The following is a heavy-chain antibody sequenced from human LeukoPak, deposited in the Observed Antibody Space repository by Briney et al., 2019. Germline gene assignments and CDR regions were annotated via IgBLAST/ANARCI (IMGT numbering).Heavy chain of an antibody. J-gene: IGHJ3*02. CDR2: IGTDGSYI. CDR1: GXTFSSHN. Sequence: GRSLRLSCAASGXTFSSHNMNWVRQAPMKGLEWVSSIGTDGSYIYYADSVQGRFTISRDNAKNSLYLQMNSLTAEDTAVYYCARKMKTGDRVGTFDIWGQGTMVTVSS. D-gene: IGHD1-1*01. V-gene: IGHV3-21*01. CDR3: ARKMKTGDRVGTFDI.